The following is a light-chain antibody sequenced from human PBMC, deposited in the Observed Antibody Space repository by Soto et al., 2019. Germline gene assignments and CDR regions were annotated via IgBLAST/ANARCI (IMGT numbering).Light chain of an antibody. CDR2: SAS. V-gene: IGKV3-20*01. CDR1: QSFDSKY. J-gene: IGKJ2*01. CDR3: HQYGGSPHT. Sequence: EIVLTQSPGTLSLSPGERATLSCRASQSFDSKYLAWYQQRPGQPPRLLIYSASSRATGIPDRFSGSGSGTDYTLTISRLEPEDVAVYYCHQYGGSPHTFGQGTKLEIK.